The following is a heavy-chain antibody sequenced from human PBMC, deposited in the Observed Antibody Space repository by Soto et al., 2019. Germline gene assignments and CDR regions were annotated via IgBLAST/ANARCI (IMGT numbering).Heavy chain of an antibody. CDR1: GYTFTGYY. CDR2: INPNSGGT. V-gene: IGHV1-2*02. CDR3: ARTKPLHDYDFLDV. D-gene: IGHD3-3*01. Sequence: ASVKVSCKASGYTFTGYYMHWLRQAPGQGLEWMGWINPNSGGTNYAQKFQGRVTMTRDTSISTAYMELSRLRSDDTAVYYCARTKPLHDYDFLDVWGQGTTVTVSS. J-gene: IGHJ6*02.